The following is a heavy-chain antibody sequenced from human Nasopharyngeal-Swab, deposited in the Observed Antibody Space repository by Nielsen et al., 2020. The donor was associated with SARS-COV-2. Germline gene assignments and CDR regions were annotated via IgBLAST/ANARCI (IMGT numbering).Heavy chain of an antibody. V-gene: IGHV3-30*04. CDR2: ISYDGSNK. J-gene: IGHJ4*02. CDR1: GFTFSSYA. D-gene: IGHD6-6*01. Sequence: GESLKISCAASGFTFSSYAMHWVRQAPGKGLEWVAVISYDGSNKYYADSVKGRFTISRDNSKNTLYLQMNSLRAEDTAVYYCIVSSIAARGPYYFGYWGQGTLVTVSS. CDR3: IVSSIAARGPYYFGY.